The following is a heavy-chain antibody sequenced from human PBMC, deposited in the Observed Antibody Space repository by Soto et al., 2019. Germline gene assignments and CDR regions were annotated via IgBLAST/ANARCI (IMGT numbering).Heavy chain of an antibody. Sequence: GASVKVSCKASGYTFTGYYMHWVRQAPGQRHKWMGWINPNSGGTIYAQKFQGWVTMTRDTSISTAYMELSRLRSDDTAVYYCARKFYYDSSGSPHPTNDLGMDVWGQGTTVTVSS. CDR1: GYTFTGYY. J-gene: IGHJ6*02. CDR2: INPNSGGT. CDR3: ARKFYYDSSGSPHPTNDLGMDV. V-gene: IGHV1-2*04. D-gene: IGHD3-22*01.